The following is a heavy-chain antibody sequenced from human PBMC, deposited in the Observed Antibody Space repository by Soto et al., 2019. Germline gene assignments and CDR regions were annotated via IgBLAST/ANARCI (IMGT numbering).Heavy chain of an antibody. V-gene: IGHV4-30-4*02. D-gene: IGHD6-19*01. Sequence: SETLSLTCTVSGGSISSGDYYWSWIRQPPGKGLEWIGYIYYSGSTYYNPSLKSRVTISVDTSKNQFSLKLSSVTAADTALYYCARGFDSSGWYAFAYWGQGSLVTVSS. CDR1: GGSISSGDYY. J-gene: IGHJ4*02. CDR3: ARGFDSSGWYAFAY. CDR2: IYYSGST.